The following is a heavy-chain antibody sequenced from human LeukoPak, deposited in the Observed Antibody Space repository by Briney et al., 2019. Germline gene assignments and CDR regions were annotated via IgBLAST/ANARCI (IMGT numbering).Heavy chain of an antibody. J-gene: IGHJ5*02. CDR2: IYYSGST. D-gene: IGHD6-13*01. CDR3: ARHEPKTSSWYKWFDP. CDR1: GGSISSSNYY. Sequence: SETLSLTCTVSGGSISSSNYYWGWIRQPPGKGLEWIGSIYYSGSTYYNPSLKSRVTISVDTSKNQFSLKLSSVTAADTAVYYCARHEPKTSSWYKWFDPWGQGTLVTVSP. V-gene: IGHV4-39*01.